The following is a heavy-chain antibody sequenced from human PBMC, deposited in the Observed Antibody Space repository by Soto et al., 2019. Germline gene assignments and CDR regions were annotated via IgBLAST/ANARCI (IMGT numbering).Heavy chain of an antibody. Sequence: QITLKESGPTLVRPTQTLTLTCTFSGFSLSTSGLGVGWIRQPPGKALEWLALIYLNDDKRYSPSLKPRLTITKDTSKNQVVLTMTNMDPVDTATYYCAHRPSGWYLFDYWGQGTLVTVSS. D-gene: IGHD6-19*01. J-gene: IGHJ4*02. CDR1: GFSLSTSGLG. CDR3: AHRPSGWYLFDY. V-gene: IGHV2-5*01. CDR2: IYLNDDK.